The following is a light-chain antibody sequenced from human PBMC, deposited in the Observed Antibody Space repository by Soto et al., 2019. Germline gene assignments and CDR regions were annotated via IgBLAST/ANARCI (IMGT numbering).Light chain of an antibody. CDR1: QSVSSN. CDR3: QQYNNWPT. J-gene: IGKJ1*01. V-gene: IGKV3-15*01. Sequence: EIVMTQSPATLSVSPGERATLSCRASQSVSSNLAWYQQKPGQAPRLLIYGASTRATRIPARFSGSGSGTEFTLTISSLKSEDFEVYSCQQYNNWPTFGQGTKVEIK. CDR2: GAS.